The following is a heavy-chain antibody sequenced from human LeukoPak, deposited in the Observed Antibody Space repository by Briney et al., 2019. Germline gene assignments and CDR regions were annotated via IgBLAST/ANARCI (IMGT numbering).Heavy chain of an antibody. V-gene: IGHV3-23*01. CDR3: ARGRDGYNLVDAFDI. CDR1: GFTFSGYA. J-gene: IGHJ3*02. Sequence: GGSLRLSCAASGFTFSGYAMSWVRQAPGKGLEWVSAISGSGGSTFYADSVKGRFTISRDNAKNSLYLQMNSLRAEDTAVYYCARGRDGYNLVDAFDIWGQGIMVIVSS. CDR2: ISGSGGST. D-gene: IGHD5-24*01.